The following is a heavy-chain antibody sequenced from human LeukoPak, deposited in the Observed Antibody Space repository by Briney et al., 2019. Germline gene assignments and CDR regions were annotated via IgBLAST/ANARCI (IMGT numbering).Heavy chain of an antibody. V-gene: IGHV3-30*04. CDR2: ISYDGSNK. D-gene: IGHD6-19*01. CDR3: ARDWRIAVALGPISN. J-gene: IGHJ4*02. Sequence: GGSLRLSCAASGFTFSSYAMHWVRQAPGKGLEWVAVISYDGSNKYYADSVKGRFTISRDNSKNTLYLQMNSLRAEDTAVYYCARDWRIAVALGPISNWGQGTLVXVSS. CDR1: GFTFSSYA.